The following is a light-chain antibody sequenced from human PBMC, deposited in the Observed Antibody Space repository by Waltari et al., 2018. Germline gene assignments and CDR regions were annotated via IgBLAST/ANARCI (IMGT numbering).Light chain of an antibody. CDR3: QHYNDWPPYN. CDR1: QNIGYS. J-gene: IGKJ2*01. CDR2: DAS. V-gene: IGKV3-15*01. Sequence: IIFTQCPAALSVSPGDRVSLSCRASQNIGYSLAWYQQKPGQVPSLLIYDASTRATGISGRFRGSGSGTEFTLTINGLQSEDFAVYYCQHYNDWPPYNFGQGTKVEIK.